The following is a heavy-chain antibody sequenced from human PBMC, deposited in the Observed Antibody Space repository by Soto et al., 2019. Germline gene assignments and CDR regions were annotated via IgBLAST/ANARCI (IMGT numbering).Heavy chain of an antibody. D-gene: IGHD6-13*01. CDR3: AKKESSPLYYYYYGMDV. Sequence: GGSLRLSCAASGFTFSSYGMHWVRQAPGEGLEWVAVISYDGSNKYYADSVKGRFTISRDNSKNTLYLQMNSLRAEDTAVYYCAKKESSPLYYYYYGMDVWGQGTTVTVSS. CDR2: ISYDGSNK. J-gene: IGHJ6*02. V-gene: IGHV3-30*18. CDR1: GFTFSSYG.